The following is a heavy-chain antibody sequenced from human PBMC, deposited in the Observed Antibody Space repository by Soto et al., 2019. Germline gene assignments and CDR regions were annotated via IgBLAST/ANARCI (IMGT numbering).Heavy chain of an antibody. CDR1: GGSISSSSYY. J-gene: IGHJ4*02. V-gene: IGHV4-39*01. CDR3: ASLLVVAKPFDY. D-gene: IGHD3-22*01. Sequence: SETLSLTCTVSGGSISSSSYYWAWVRQPPGKGLEWIGSVYYSGTTYYNPSLKSRVTISVDTSKNQFSLKLSSVTAADTAVYYCASLLVVAKPFDYWGQGTLVTVSS. CDR2: VYYSGTT.